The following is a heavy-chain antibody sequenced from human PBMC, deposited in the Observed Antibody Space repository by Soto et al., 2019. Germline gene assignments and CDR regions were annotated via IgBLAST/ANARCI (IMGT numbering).Heavy chain of an antibody. CDR3: AKDTLAYSSSPPCDY. CDR1: GFTFSSYG. V-gene: IGHV3-30*18. Sequence: QVQLVESGGGVVQPGRSPRLSCAASGFTFSSYGMHWVRQAPGKGLEWVAVISYDGSNKYYADSVKGRFTISRDNSKNTLYLQMNSLRAEDTAVYYCAKDTLAYSSSPPCDYWGQGTLVTVSS. J-gene: IGHJ4*02. CDR2: ISYDGSNK. D-gene: IGHD6-6*01.